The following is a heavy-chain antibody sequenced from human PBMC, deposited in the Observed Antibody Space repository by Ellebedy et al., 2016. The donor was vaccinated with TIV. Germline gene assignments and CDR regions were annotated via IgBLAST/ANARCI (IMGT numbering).Heavy chain of an antibody. CDR1: GGSISSYY. J-gene: IGHJ4*02. Sequence: MPSETLSLTCTVSGGSISSYYWSWIRQPPGKGLEWIGYIYYSGSTNYNPSLKSRVTISVDTSKNQFSLKLSSVTAADTAVYYCARNSGWPYFDYWGQGTLVTVSS. CDR3: ARNSGWPYFDY. D-gene: IGHD6-19*01. V-gene: IGHV4-59*01. CDR2: IYYSGST.